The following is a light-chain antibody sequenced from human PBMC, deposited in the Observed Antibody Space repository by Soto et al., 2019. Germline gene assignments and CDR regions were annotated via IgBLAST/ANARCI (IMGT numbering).Light chain of an antibody. CDR1: PSVRSNF. CDR3: QRYDSLRT. J-gene: IGKJ1*01. Sequence: EIVLTQSPGTLSLSPGERATLSCRASPSVRSNFLAWYQQKPGQAPRLLIYGASNRATGIPDRFSGSGSGTDFTLTITRLEPEDFAMYYCQRYDSLRTFGQGTKVDIK. V-gene: IGKV3-20*01. CDR2: GAS.